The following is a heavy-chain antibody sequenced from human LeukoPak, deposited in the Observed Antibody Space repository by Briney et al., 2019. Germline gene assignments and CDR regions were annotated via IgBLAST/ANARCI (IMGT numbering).Heavy chain of an antibody. CDR1: GGSFSGYY. CDR3: ARLISTTVVTTTDY. V-gene: IGHV4-34*01. CDR2: INHSGST. D-gene: IGHD4-23*01. J-gene: IGHJ4*02. Sequence: SETLSLTCAVYGGSFSGYYWSWIRQPPGKGLGWIGEINHSGSTNYNPSLKSRVTISVDTSKNQFSLKLSSVTAADTAVYYCARLISTTVVTTTDYWGQGTLVTVSS.